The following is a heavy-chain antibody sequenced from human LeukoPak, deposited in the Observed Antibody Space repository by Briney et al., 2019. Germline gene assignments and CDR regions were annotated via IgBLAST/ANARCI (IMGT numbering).Heavy chain of an antibody. CDR3: ARLVGYDILTGYYNVVDY. CDR2: ISTSGST. Sequence: PSETLSLTCTVSGGSISSYYWSWIRQPAGKGLESIGHISTSGSTNYNPSLKSRVTMSVDTSKNQFSLKLSSVTAADTAVYYCARLVGYDILTGYYNVVDYWGQGTLVTVSS. V-gene: IGHV4-4*07. J-gene: IGHJ4*02. CDR1: GGSISSYY. D-gene: IGHD3-9*01.